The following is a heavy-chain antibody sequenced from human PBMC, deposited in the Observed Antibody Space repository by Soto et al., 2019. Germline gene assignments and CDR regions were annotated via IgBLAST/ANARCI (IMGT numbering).Heavy chain of an antibody. CDR3: SRDYHVLRYFDWSPEGYNWFDP. CDR2: IIPILGIA. J-gene: IGHJ5*02. D-gene: IGHD3-9*01. CDR1: GGTFSSYT. V-gene: IGHV1-69*04. Sequence: SVKVSCKASGGTFSSYTISWVRQAPGQGLEWMGRIIPILGIANYAQKFQGRVTITADKSTSTAYMELSSLRSEDTAVYYCSRDYHVLRYFDWSPEGYNWFDPWGQGTLVTVSS.